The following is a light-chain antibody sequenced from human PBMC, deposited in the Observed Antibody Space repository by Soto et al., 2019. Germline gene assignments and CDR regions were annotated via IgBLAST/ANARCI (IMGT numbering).Light chain of an antibody. J-gene: IGKJ4*01. Sequence: EIVLTQSPGTLSLSPGERATLSCRASQSVTSSYLAWYQQKPGQAPRLLIYGASTRATGIPARFSGSGSGTEFTLTISSLQSEDFEVYYCQQRSSCPLTFGGGTKVDI. CDR2: GAS. CDR1: QSVTSSY. CDR3: QQRSSCPLT. V-gene: IGKV3D-20*02.